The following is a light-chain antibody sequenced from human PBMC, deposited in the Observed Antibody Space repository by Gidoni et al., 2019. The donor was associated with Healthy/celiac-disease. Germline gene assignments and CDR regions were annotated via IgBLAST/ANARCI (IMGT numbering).Light chain of an antibody. J-gene: IGKJ3*01. CDR3: QRYNSAPFT. CDR2: AAS. CDR1: QGISNS. Sequence: DIQIPPSPSSLSASVGDSVTITCRASQGISNSLAWYQQKPGKVPQLLIYAASSLQSGVPSRFSGSGSGTDFTLTISSLQPEDVATYYCQRYNSAPFTFGHGTKVEIK. V-gene: IGKV1-27*01.